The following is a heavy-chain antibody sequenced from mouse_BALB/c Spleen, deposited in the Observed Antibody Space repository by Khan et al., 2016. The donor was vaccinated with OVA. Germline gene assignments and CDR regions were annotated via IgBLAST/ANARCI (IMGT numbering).Heavy chain of an antibody. Sequence: VQLQESGAELAKPGASVKMSCKASGYTFINYWILWVKQRPGQGLEWLGYINPSTAYTEYNQNFKDKATLTADKSSRTAYMQLSSLTSEDTAVYYCARRGLRWDFDYWGQGTTRTVSS. D-gene: IGHD1-1*02. CDR1: GYTFINYW. CDR2: INPSTAYT. V-gene: IGHV1-7*01. J-gene: IGHJ2*01. CDR3: ARRGLRWDFDY.